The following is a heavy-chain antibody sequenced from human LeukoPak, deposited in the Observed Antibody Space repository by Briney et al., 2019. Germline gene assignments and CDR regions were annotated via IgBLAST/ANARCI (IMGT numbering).Heavy chain of an antibody. V-gene: IGHV3-49*04. Sequence: GGSLRLSCAASGFTFDDYAMSWVRQAPGKGLEWVGLIRGKPYGETTEYAASVQGRFTISRDDFESTTYLQLNSLKTEDTGVYYCTRGSDTIFGVARDGFDSWGQGTLVTVSS. CDR3: TRGSDTIFGVARDGFDS. CDR1: GFTFDDYA. CDR2: IRGKPYGETT. J-gene: IGHJ4*02. D-gene: IGHD3-3*01.